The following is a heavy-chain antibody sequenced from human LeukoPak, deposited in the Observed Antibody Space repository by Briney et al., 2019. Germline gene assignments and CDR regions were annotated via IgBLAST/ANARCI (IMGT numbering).Heavy chain of an antibody. CDR2: ISGSGGST. J-gene: IGHJ4*02. Sequence: GGSRRLSCEASGFTFSAYAMTWVRQAPGKGLEWVSAISGSGGSTNYADSVKGRFTISRDNSKNTLYLQMNSLRAEDTAVYYCAKENGYNYYFDYWGQGTLVTVSS. CDR3: AKENGYNYYFDY. CDR1: GFTFSAYA. V-gene: IGHV3-23*01. D-gene: IGHD5-24*01.